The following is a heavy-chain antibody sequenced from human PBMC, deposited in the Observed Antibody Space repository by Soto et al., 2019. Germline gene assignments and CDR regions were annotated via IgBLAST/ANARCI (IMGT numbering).Heavy chain of an antibody. D-gene: IGHD3-22*01. Sequence: EVQLLESGGGLVQPGGSLRLSCAASGFTFSSYAMSWVRQAPGKGLEWVSAISGSGGSTYYADSVKGRFTISRDNSKNTLYLQMNSLGAEDTAVYYCAKGGPYYYDSSGYYEGPYYFDYWGQGTLVTVSS. V-gene: IGHV3-23*01. CDR3: AKGGPYYYDSSGYYEGPYYFDY. J-gene: IGHJ4*02. CDR2: ISGSGGST. CDR1: GFTFSSYA.